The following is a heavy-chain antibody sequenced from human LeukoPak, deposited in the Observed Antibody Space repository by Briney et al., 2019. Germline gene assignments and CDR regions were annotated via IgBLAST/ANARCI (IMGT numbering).Heavy chain of an antibody. V-gene: IGHV3-21*01. Sequence: GGSLRLSCAASGFTFSSYSMNWVRQTPGKGLEWVSSISSSSSYIFYADSVKGRFTMSRDNAKKSLFLQMNGLRAEDTAVYYCARDYGDYEPGRHHYYYYYMDVWGKGTTVTVSS. J-gene: IGHJ6*03. CDR3: ARDYGDYEPGRHHYYYYYMDV. CDR2: ISSSSSYI. CDR1: GFTFSSYS. D-gene: IGHD4-17*01.